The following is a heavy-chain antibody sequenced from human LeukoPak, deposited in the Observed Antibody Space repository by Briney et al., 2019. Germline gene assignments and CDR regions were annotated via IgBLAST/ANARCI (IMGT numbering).Heavy chain of an antibody. J-gene: IGHJ5*02. D-gene: IGHD1-26*01. CDR1: GGSLSSYY. CDR3: ARGLSYITFDL. Sequence: SGTLSLTCTVSGGSLSSYYWSWVRQPPGKGLEGVGYIYYSGSTNYNPSLKSRVTISVDTSKHQFSLKLSSVTAADTAVYYCARGLSYITFDLWGQGTLVTVSS. CDR2: IYYSGST. V-gene: IGHV4-59*01.